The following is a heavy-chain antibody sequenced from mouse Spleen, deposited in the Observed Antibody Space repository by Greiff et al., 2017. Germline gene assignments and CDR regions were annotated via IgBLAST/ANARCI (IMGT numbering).Heavy chain of an antibody. CDR1: GFTFSSYA. J-gene: IGHJ4*01. D-gene: IGHD2-1*01. CDR2: ISSGGGNT. Sequence: EVMLVESGGGLVKLGGSLKLSCAASGFTFSSYAMSWVRQTPEKRLEWVATISSGGGNTYYPDSVKGRFTISRDNAKNTLYLQMSSLKSEDTAMYYCARGYGKGGAMDYWGQGTSVTVSS. V-gene: IGHV5-9*01. CDR3: ARGYGKGGAMDY.